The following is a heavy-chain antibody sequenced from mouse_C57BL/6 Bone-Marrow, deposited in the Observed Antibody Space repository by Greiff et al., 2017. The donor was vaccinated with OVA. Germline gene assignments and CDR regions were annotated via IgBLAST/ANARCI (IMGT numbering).Heavy chain of an antibody. Sequence: EVQLQQSGPELVKPGPSVKIPCKASGYTFTDYNMDWVKQSHGKSLEWIGDINHKNGGTIYNPKFKGMATLTVDKSYITAYMGLRSMTSEDTAVSYYARRLSHFDYWGQGTTLTVSS. CDR3: ARRLSHFDY. CDR1: GYTFTDYN. D-gene: IGHD1-1*02. CDR2: INHKNGGT. J-gene: IGHJ2*01. V-gene: IGHV1-18*01.